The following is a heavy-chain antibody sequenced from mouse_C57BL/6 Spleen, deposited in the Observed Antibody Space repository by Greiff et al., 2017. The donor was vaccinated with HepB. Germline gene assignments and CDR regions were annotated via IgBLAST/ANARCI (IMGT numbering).Heavy chain of an antibody. Sequence: EVKLMESGGGLVQPGGSLKLSCAASGFTFSDYYMYWVRQTPEKRLEWVAYISNGGGSTYYPDTVKGRFTISRDNAKNTLYLQMSRLKSEDTAMYYCARHDPLMDYWGQGTSVTVSS. CDR2: ISNGGGST. CDR3: ARHDPLMDY. CDR1: GFTFSDYY. J-gene: IGHJ4*01. V-gene: IGHV5-12*01.